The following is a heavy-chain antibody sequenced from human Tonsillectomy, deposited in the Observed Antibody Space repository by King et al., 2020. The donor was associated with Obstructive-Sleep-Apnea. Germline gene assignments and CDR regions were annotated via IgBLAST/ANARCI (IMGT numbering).Heavy chain of an antibody. CDR2: MNPKSGAT. D-gene: IGHD5-24*01. J-gene: IGHJ4*02. V-gene: IGHV1-8*01. CDR1: GYIFINYD. Sequence: VQLVESGAEVKKPGASVKVSCKASGYIFINYDIAWVRQDTGQGLEWMGWMNPKSGATGYAQKFQGRVIMTRSTSISTAYMEVSGLRSEDTAVYYCARGGGSDGYTGYVWGQGTLVTVSS. CDR3: ARGGGSDGYTGYV.